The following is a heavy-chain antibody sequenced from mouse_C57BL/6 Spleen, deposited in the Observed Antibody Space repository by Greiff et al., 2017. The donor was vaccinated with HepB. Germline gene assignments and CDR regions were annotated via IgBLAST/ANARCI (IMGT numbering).Heavy chain of an antibody. J-gene: IGHJ4*01. D-gene: IGHD1-1*01. CDR1: GYTFTGYW. CDR2: ILPGSGST. Sequence: QVQLQQSGAELMKPGASVKLSCKATGYTFTGYWIEWVKQRPGHGLEWIGEILPGSGSTNYNEKFKGKATFTADTSSNTAYMQLSSLTTEDAAIYYCAISPYYYGSSYVYAMDYWGQGTSVTVSS. CDR3: AISPYYYGSSYVYAMDY. V-gene: IGHV1-9*01.